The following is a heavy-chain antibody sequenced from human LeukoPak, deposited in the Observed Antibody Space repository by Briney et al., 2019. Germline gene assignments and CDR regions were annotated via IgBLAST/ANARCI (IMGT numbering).Heavy chain of an antibody. CDR1: GYTLTELY. CDR3: ATERVSSWELQRRPRAFDI. D-gene: IGHD1-26*01. J-gene: IGHJ3*02. CDR2: FDSENGET. V-gene: IGHV1-24*01. Sequence: ASVKVSCKVSGYTLTELYMHWVRQAPGKGLEWMGGFDSENGETKDAQRLQGRVTMTVDTSTDTAYMELSSLRSEDTAVYYCATERVSSWELQRRPRAFDIWGQGTMVTVSS.